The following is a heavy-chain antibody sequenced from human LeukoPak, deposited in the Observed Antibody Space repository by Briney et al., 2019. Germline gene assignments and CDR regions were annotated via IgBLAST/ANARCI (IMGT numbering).Heavy chain of an antibody. CDR1: GYTFIGYY. D-gene: IGHD4-11*01. CDR3: ARNDYSNYVGYWYLDL. J-gene: IGHJ2*01. Sequence: ASVKVSCKASGYTFIGYYMHWIRQAPGQGLEWMGWINPNSGGTNYAQKFQGRVTMTRDTSISTAYMELSRLRSDDTAVYYCARNDYSNYVGYWYLDLWGRGTLVTVSS. V-gene: IGHV1-2*02. CDR2: INPNSGGT.